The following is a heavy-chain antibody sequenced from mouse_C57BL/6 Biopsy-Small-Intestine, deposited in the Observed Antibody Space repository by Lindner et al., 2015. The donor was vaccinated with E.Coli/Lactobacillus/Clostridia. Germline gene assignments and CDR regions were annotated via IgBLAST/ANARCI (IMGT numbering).Heavy chain of an antibody. CDR2: IIPISGTA. D-gene: IGHD2-4*01. V-gene: IGHV1-64*01. J-gene: IGHJ1*01. CDR3: ALVRGVIPPDYGMDV. CDR1: GGTFISYA. Sequence: SVKVSCKASGGTFISYAISWVRQAPGQGLEWMGGIIPISGTANYAQRFQGRVTITADESTSTAYMELSSLRSEDTAVYYCALVRGVIPPDYGMDVWGQGTTVTVSS.